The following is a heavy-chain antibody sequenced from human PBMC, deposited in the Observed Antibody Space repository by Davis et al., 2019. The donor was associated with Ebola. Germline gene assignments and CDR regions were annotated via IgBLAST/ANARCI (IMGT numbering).Heavy chain of an antibody. CDR2: NYYSGST. D-gene: IGHD2-2*01. Sequence: MPSETLSLTCTVSGGSISSSSYYWSWIRQPPGKGLEWIGYNYYSGSTNYNPSLKSRVTISVDTSKNQFSLKLSSVTAADTAVYYCARGVEEYQLLSDAFDIWGQGTMVTVSS. J-gene: IGHJ3*02. CDR3: ARGVEEYQLLSDAFDI. CDR1: GGSISSSSYY. V-gene: IGHV4-61*05.